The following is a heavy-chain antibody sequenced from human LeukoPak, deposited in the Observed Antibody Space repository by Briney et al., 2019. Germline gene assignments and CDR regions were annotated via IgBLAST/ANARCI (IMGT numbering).Heavy chain of an antibody. V-gene: IGHV3-7*01. Sequence: GGSLRLSCAASGFAFDDYAMHWVRQAPGKGLEWVGNINLDGSDKYYGDSVKGRFTISRDNAKNSLYLQMNSLRDEDTTVYYCERDTRYFDYWGQGNMVPVSS. CDR3: ERDTRYFDY. J-gene: IGHJ4*02. CDR1: GFAFDDYA. CDR2: INLDGSDK.